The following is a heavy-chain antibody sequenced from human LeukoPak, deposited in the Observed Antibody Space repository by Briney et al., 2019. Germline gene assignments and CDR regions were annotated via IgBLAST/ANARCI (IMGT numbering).Heavy chain of an antibody. D-gene: IGHD3-10*02. J-gene: IGHJ3*01. V-gene: IGHV3-30*18. CDR2: ISFDGSIK. Sequence: PGGPLRLSCVASGFTFRNYGMHWVRQAPGKGLEWVAVISFDGSIKYYADSVKGRFTISRDNSKNTLFLQMNSLRPEDTAVYYCAKDRNVGLDAIDVWGQGTLVTVSS. CDR3: AKDRNVGLDAIDV. CDR1: GFTFRNYG.